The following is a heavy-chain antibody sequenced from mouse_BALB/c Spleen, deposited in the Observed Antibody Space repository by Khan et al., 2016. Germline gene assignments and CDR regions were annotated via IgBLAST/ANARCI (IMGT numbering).Heavy chain of an antibody. V-gene: IGHV10-1*02. CDR2: IRSKSNNYAT. CDR3: VPGYAMDY. CDR1: GFTFNTYA. J-gene: IGHJ4*01. Sequence: EVQLQESGGGLVQPKGSLKLSCAASGFTFNTYAMNWVRQAPGKGLEWVARIRSKSNNYATYYADSVKDRFTISRDDSQSMLYLQMNNLKTEDTAMYYCVPGYAMDYWGQGTSVTVSS.